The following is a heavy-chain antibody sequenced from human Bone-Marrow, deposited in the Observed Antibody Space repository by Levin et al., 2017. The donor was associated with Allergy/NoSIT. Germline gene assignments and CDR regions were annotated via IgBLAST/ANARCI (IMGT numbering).Heavy chain of an antibody. CDR2: VNPNSGNT. V-gene: IGHV1-8*01. CDR3: ATINYYYYYGLDV. D-gene: IGHD5-12*01. CDR1: GYTFTNYD. J-gene: IGHJ6*02. Sequence: ASVKVSCKASGYTFTNYDINWVRQAAGQGLEWMGWVNPNSGNTGYEQKFQGRVTMTTNNAIDTAYMELNSLRSEDTAVYYCATINYYYYYGLDVWGQGTTVTVSS.